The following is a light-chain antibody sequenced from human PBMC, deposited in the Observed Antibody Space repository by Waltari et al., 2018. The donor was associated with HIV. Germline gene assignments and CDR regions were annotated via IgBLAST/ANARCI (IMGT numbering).Light chain of an antibody. V-gene: IGKV1-39*01. CDR2: AAS. J-gene: IGKJ2*01. CDR1: QNIRNF. Sequence: DIQMTQSPSSLSASVGDRVTIPCRASQNIRNFLNWYQQKPGEAPRLLVFAASTLQSGVPSRFIGSGSGTDFTLTITSLQREDFATFYCQQSFSTPYIFGQGTRVEIK. CDR3: QQSFSTPYI.